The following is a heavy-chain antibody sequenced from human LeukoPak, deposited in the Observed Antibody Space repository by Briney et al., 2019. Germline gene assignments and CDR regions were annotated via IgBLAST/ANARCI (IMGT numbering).Heavy chain of an antibody. J-gene: IGHJ4*02. Sequence: PGGSLRLSCAASGFTFSSYTMSWVRQAPGKGLEWVSAISGSGGSTYYADSVKGRFTISRDNSKNTLYLQMNSLRAEDTSVYYCANLHMTTVTIPATSLMTPLRHFDYWGQGTLVTVSS. CDR2: ISGSGGST. CDR3: ANLHMTTVTIPATSLMTPLRHFDY. V-gene: IGHV3-23*01. D-gene: IGHD4-11*01. CDR1: GFTFSSYT.